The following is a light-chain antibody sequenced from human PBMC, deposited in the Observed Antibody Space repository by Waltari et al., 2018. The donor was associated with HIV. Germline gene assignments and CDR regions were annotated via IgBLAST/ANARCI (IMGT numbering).Light chain of an antibody. CDR2: DQS. V-gene: IGKV3-11*01. CDR3: QWRTKWRPGT. Sequence: EIVLTQSPATLSLSPGESANLSCRASQSVTNSLAWYQQKPGQTPRLLIYDQSNRATGIPARFGGSGSGTDFSLTISSPEPDDFAVYYCQWRTKWRPGTFGQGTRLEIK. J-gene: IGKJ5*01. CDR1: QSVTNS.